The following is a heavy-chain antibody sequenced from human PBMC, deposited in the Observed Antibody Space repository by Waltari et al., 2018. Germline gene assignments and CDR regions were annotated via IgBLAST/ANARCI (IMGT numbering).Heavy chain of an antibody. CDR1: GYTFTAYY. J-gene: IGHJ6*02. Sequence: QVQLVQSGAEVRKPGASVKVSCKASGYTFTAYYMHWVRQAPGQGLEWMGWINPNSGGTNYAQKVQGWVTMTRDTSSSTAYMELSRLRSDDTAVYYCARGAYGDYGYYGMDVWGQGTTVTVSS. CDR3: ARGAYGDYGYYGMDV. CDR2: INPNSGGT. D-gene: IGHD4-17*01. V-gene: IGHV1-2*04.